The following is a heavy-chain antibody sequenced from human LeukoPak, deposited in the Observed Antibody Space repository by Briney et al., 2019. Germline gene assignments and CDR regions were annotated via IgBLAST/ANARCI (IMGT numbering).Heavy chain of an antibody. CDR2: IIPIFGTA. D-gene: IGHD5-24*01. J-gene: IGHJ4*02. V-gene: IGHV1-69*13. Sequence: ASVKVSCKASGGTFSSYAISWVRQAPGQGLEWMGGIIPIFGTANYAQKFQGRVTITADESTSTAYMELSGLRSEDTAVYYCASYEEMATSFDYWGQGTLVTVSS. CDR3: ASYEEMATSFDY. CDR1: GGTFSSYA.